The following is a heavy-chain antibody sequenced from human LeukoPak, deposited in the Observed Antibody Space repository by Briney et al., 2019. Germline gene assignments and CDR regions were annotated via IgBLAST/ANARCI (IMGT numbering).Heavy chain of an antibody. CDR1: GYTFTGYY. CDR3: ARDIGPWLVLYFDY. V-gene: IGHV1-2*02. CDR2: INPNSGGT. D-gene: IGHD6-19*01. J-gene: IGHJ4*02. Sequence: ASVKVSCKASGYTFTGYYMHWVRQAPGQGLEWMGWINPNSGGTNYAQKFQGRVTMTRDTSISTAYMELSRLRSDDTAVYYCARDIGPWLVLYFDYWGQGTLVTVSS.